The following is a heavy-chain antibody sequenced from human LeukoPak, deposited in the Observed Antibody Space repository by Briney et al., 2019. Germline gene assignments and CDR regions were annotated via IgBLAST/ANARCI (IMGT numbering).Heavy chain of an antibody. J-gene: IGHJ5*01. CDR2: IHHRGHT. CDR1: GGSLSDDDSY. CDR3: ARKPGAHLTGGYGATFDF. Sequence: PSQTLSLTCTVSGGSLSDDDSYWSWIRQPPGKGPEWIAYIHHRGHTYYNPSLRSRLSISIDTSNNQFSLKVTSLTAADTAIYSCARKPGAHLTGGYGATFDFWGQGALATVSS. V-gene: IGHV4-30-4*01. D-gene: IGHD3-10*01.